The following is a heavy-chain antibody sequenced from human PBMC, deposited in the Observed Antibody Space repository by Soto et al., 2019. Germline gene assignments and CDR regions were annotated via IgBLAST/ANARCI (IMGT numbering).Heavy chain of an antibody. CDR1: GYTFTSYG. Sequence: ASVKVSCKASGYTFTSYGIIWVRQAPGQGLEWMGWISAYNGNTNYTQKFQGRVTITRDTSASTAYMELSSLRSEDTAVYYCARDLGGWPDYWGQGTLVTVLL. CDR3: ARDLGGWPDY. CDR2: ISAYNGNT. D-gene: IGHD2-15*01. J-gene: IGHJ4*02. V-gene: IGHV1-18*01.